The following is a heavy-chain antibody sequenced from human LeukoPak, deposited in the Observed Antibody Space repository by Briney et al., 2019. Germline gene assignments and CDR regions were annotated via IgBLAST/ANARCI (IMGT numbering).Heavy chain of an antibody. V-gene: IGHV3-9*01. D-gene: IGHD3-3*01. J-gene: IGHJ6*03. CDR1: GFTFDDYA. CDR3: ARCEWHYYHYYMDV. Sequence: PGGSLRLSCAASGFTFDDYAMHWVRQAPGKGLEWVSGISWNSGSIGYADSVKGRFTISRDNAKNSLFLQMNSLGAEDTAVYYCARCEWHYYHYYMDVWGKGTTVTVSS. CDR2: ISWNSGSI.